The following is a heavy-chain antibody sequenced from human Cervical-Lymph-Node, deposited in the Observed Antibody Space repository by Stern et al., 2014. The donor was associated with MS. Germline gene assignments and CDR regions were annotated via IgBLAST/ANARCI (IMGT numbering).Heavy chain of an antibody. Sequence: EVQLEESGGGLVEPGRSLRLSCAASGFTFDDYAMHWVRQVPGKGLEWVSGIRWNSDNIGYADSVRGRFTISRDNAGNSLYLQMNSLRTEDTAFYYCAKDRLRIERKLRGQIDHWGQGTLVTVSS. V-gene: IGHV3-9*01. J-gene: IGHJ4*02. D-gene: IGHD1-1*01. CDR1: GFTFDDYA. CDR2: IRWNSDNI. CDR3: AKDRLRIERKLRGQIDH.